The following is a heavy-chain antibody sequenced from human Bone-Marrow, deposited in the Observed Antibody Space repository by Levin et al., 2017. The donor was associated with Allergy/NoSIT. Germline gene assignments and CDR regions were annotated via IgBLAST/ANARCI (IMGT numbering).Heavy chain of an antibody. CDR3: ARGAQYDGFGYHVIDD. V-gene: IGHV4-39*01. CDR2: IYYSGAT. D-gene: IGHD3-10*01. Sequence: SETLSLTCTVSGGSITGRTHYWDWIRQPPGKGLEWIGCIYYSGATYYNPSLKSRLTMSVDTSNTQFSLKLSSVTAADTGAYYCARGAQYDGFGYHVIDDWGQGTLVTVS. J-gene: IGHJ4*02. CDR1: GGSITGRTHY.